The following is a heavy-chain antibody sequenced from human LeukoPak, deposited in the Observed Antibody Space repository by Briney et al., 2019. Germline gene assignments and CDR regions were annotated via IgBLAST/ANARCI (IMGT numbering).Heavy chain of an antibody. D-gene: IGHD2-2*01. Sequence: ASVTVSCTASGYTFTSYGISWVRQAPGQGLEWMGWISAYNGNTNYAQKLQGRVTMTTDTSTSTAYMELRSLRSDDTAVYYCARDLRRGPFSIRGDYWGQGTLVTVSS. J-gene: IGHJ4*02. CDR3: ARDLRRGPFSIRGDY. V-gene: IGHV1-18*01. CDR2: ISAYNGNT. CDR1: GYTFTSYG.